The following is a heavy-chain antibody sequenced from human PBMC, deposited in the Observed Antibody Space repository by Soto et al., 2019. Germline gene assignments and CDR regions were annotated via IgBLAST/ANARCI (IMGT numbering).Heavy chain of an antibody. D-gene: IGHD3-10*01. CDR2: IIPIFGTA. J-gene: IGHJ2*01. CDR1: GGTFSSYA. CDR3: ARGYYGAGSYSVRWYFDL. V-gene: IGHV1-69*12. Sequence: QVQLVQSGAEVKKPGSSVKVSCKASGGTFSSYAISWVRQAPGQGLEWMGGIIPIFGTANYAQKFQGRVTITAAEXTXTPXMELSSLRSEDTAVYYCARGYYGAGSYSVRWYFDLWGRGTLVTVSS.